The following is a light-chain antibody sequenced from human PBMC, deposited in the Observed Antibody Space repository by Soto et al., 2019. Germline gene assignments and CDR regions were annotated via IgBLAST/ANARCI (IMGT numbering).Light chain of an antibody. Sequence: IPLTHSPSFLSASFGYRITITCWASQGISSALAWYQQKPGKAPKLLIYDASSLESGVPSRFSGSGSGTDFTLTISSLQPEDFATYYCQQFILFGGGTKVDIK. V-gene: IGKV1-13*02. J-gene: IGKJ4*01. CDR2: DAS. CDR1: QGISSA. CDR3: QQFIL.